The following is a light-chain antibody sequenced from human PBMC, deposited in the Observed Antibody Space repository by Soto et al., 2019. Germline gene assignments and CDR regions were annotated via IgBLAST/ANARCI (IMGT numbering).Light chain of an antibody. CDR3: QQYGSSPLT. CDR1: QSVSSSF. V-gene: IGKV3-20*01. Sequence: EIVLTQSPGTLSLSPGERATLSYRASQSVSSSFLAWYQQKPGQAPRLLIYGAFNRATGIPDRFSGSGSGTDFTLTISRLEPEDFAVYYCQQYGSSPLTFGGGTKVEIK. CDR2: GAF. J-gene: IGKJ4*01.